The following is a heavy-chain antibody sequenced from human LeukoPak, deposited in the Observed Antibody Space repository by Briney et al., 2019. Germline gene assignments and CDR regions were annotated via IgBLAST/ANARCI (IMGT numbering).Heavy chain of an antibody. CDR3: ARDLSGHWSYDY. Sequence: HPGGSLGLSCAASGFTFRNYYMHWVRQAPGKGLEWVAVISLDGNNEYYADSVKGRFSLSRDNSMNTLYLQLNSLRTEDTAMYYCARDLSGHWSYDYWGQGTLVTVSS. J-gene: IGHJ4*01. CDR1: GFTFRNYY. D-gene: IGHD2-8*02. CDR2: ISLDGNNE. V-gene: IGHV3-30-3*01.